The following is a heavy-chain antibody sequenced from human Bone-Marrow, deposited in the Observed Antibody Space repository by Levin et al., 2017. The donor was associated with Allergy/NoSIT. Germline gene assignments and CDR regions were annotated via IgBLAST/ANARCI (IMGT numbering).Heavy chain of an antibody. CDR2: IYYSGST. CDR1: GGSISSGGYY. CDR3: ARGVGDYGPTFDY. Sequence: ASETLSLTCTVSGGSISSGGYYWSWIRQHPGKGLEWIGYIYYSGSTYYNPSLKSRVTISVDTSKNQFSLKLSSVTAADTAVYYCARGVGDYGPTFDYWGQGTLVTVSS. V-gene: IGHV4-31*03. J-gene: IGHJ4*02. D-gene: IGHD4-17*01.